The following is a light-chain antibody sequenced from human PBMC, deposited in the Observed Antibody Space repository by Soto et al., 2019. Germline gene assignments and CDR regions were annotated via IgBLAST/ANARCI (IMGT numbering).Light chain of an antibody. J-gene: IGLJ2*01. Sequence: QSALTQPASVSGSPGQSITISCTGTSSDVGGYNYVSWYQQHPGKAPKLMIYDVSNRPSGVSNRFSGSKSGNTASLTISGLQAEDEADYYCSSYTSSSTKVFGEGPSSPS. V-gene: IGLV2-14*01. CDR3: SSYTSSSTKV. CDR2: DVS. CDR1: SSDVGGYNY.